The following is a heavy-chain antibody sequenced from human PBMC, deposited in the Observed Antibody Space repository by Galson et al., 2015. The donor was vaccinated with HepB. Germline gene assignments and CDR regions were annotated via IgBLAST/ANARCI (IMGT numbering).Heavy chain of an antibody. CDR1: GYNFINYG. CDR2: INAGNGNT. D-gene: IGHD2-15*01. CDR3: AKDPPYCSGGSCSDAFDI. Sequence: SVKVSCKASGYNFINYGINWVRQAPGQRLEWMGWINAGNGNTKYSQKFQGRVTITRDTSASTVYMELSGLRSEDTAVYYCAKDPPYCSGGSCSDAFDIWGQGTMVTVSS. J-gene: IGHJ3*02. V-gene: IGHV1-3*01.